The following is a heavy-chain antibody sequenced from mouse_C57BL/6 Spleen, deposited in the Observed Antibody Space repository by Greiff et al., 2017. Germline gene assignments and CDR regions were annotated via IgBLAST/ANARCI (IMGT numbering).Heavy chain of an antibody. Sequence: EVQLQESGGGLVKPGGSLKLSCAASGFTFSDYGMHWVRQAPEKGLEWVAYISSGSSTIYYADTVKGRFTISRDNAKNTLFLQMTSLRSEDTAMYYCARDGYYGAMDYWGQGTSVTVSS. D-gene: IGHD2-3*01. CDR3: ARDGYYGAMDY. CDR2: ISSGSSTI. V-gene: IGHV5-17*01. CDR1: GFTFSDYG. J-gene: IGHJ4*01.